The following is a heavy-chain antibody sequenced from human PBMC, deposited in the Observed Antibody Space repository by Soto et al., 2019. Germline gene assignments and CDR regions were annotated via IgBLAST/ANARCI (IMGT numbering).Heavy chain of an antibody. D-gene: IGHD3-3*01. V-gene: IGHV1-3*05. CDR1: GYTFTSYA. CDR3: ARGTRSGMDV. CDR2: INAGNGNT. J-gene: IGHJ6*02. Sequence: QVQLVQSGAEEKKPGASVKVSCKASGYTFTSYAMHWVRQAPGQRLEWMGWINAGNGNTKYSQKFQGRVTITRDTSASTAYMEVNRLGSEDTAVYYWARGTRSGMDVWGQGTKVTGSS.